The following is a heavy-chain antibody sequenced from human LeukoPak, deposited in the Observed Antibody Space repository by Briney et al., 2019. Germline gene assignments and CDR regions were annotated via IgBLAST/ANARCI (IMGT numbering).Heavy chain of an antibody. CDR3: AWCSGGSCYYYFDY. V-gene: IGHV3-23*01. J-gene: IGHJ4*02. D-gene: IGHD2-15*01. Sequence: GGSLRLSCAASGFTFSRYAMSWVRQAPGKGLEWVSAISGNGGRTYYADSVKGRFTISRDNSKNTLYLEMHSLRAEDTAVYYCAWCSGGSCYYYFDYWGQGTLVTVSS. CDR1: GFTFSRYA. CDR2: ISGNGGRT.